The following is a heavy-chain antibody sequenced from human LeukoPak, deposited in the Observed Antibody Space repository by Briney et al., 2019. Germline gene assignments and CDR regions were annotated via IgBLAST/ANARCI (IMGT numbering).Heavy chain of an antibody. CDR1: GYTFTSYG. Sequence: ASVKVSCKASGYTFTSYGISWVRQAPGQGLEWMGWINAGNGNTNYAQKLQGRVTMTTDTSTSTAYMELRSLRSDDTAVYYCAIYTLDWSYYFDYWGQGTLVTVSS. D-gene: IGHD3-9*01. V-gene: IGHV1-18*01. J-gene: IGHJ4*02. CDR2: INAGNGNT. CDR3: AIYTLDWSYYFDY.